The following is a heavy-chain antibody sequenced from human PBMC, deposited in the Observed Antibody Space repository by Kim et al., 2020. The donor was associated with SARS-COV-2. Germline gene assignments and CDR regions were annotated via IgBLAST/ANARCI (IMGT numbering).Heavy chain of an antibody. Sequence: NPHLKSRITKPVDKSKNQFSLKLSAVTAAGTAVYYCARELGYGDPPFDCWGQGTVLTVSS. J-gene: IGHJ4*02. V-gene: IGHV4-59*01. CDR3: ARELGYGDPPFDC. D-gene: IGHD4-17*01.